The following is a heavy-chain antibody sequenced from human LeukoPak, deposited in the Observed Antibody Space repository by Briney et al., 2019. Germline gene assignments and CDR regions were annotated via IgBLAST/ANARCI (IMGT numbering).Heavy chain of an antibody. CDR3: ARVGVTTPYY. CDR1: GGSFSGYY. J-gene: IGHJ4*02. D-gene: IGHD4-17*01. Sequence: PSETLSLTCAVYGGSFSGYYWSWIRQPPGKGLERIGEINHSGSTNYNPSLKSRVTISVDTSKNQFSLKLSSVTAADTAVYYCARVGVTTPYYWGQGTLVTVSS. V-gene: IGHV4-34*01. CDR2: INHSGST.